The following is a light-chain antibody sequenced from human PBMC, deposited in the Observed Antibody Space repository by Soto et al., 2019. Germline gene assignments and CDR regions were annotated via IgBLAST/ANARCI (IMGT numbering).Light chain of an antibody. CDR3: QHRRSWPLA. CDR1: QSVNSY. Sequence: IELTQSPATLSLSPGERATLSCRASQSVNSYLAWFQQKPCQAPRLLIYDASNRAPGIPARFSGSGSGTDFTLTISSLEPEDFAVYYCQHRRSWPLAFGGGTKVEIK. V-gene: IGKV3-11*01. CDR2: DAS. J-gene: IGKJ4*01.